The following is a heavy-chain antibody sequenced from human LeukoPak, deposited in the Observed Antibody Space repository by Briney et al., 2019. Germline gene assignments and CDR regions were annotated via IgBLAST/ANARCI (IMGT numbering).Heavy chain of an antibody. Sequence: PSETLSLTCTVSGGSISSSSYYWGWIRQPPGKGLEWIGSIYYSGSTYYNPSLKSRVTISVDTSKNQFSLKLSSVTAADTAVYYCARDPRGVGDWGQGTLVTVSS. CDR3: ARDPRGVGD. D-gene: IGHD3-10*01. CDR1: GGSISSSSYY. J-gene: IGHJ4*02. CDR2: IYYSGST. V-gene: IGHV4-39*07.